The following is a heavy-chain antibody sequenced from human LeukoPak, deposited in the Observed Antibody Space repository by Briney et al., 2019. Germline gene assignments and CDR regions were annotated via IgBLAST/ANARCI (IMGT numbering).Heavy chain of an antibody. CDR2: IYPSGGT. CDR3: AREYGDLDY. D-gene: IGHD4-17*01. J-gene: IGHJ4*02. CDR1: GGSISGFY. Sequence: SETLSPTCIVSGGSISGFYWSWIRQPAGKGLEWIGRIYPSGGTNYNPSLKSRVTMSTDTSKNQFSLKLRSVTAADTAVYYCAREYGDLDYWGQGTLVTVSS. V-gene: IGHV4-4*07.